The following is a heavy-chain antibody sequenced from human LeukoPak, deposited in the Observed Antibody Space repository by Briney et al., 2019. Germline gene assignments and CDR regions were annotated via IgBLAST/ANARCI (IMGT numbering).Heavy chain of an antibody. Sequence: PGRSLRLSCAASGFTFSSYAMHWVRQAPGKGLEWVAVISYDGSNKYYADSVKGRFTISRDSSKNALYLQMNSLGAEDTAVYYCVRDGLGTDMVPKPSDAFDIWGQGTMVTVSS. V-gene: IGHV3-30-3*01. D-gene: IGHD4/OR15-4a*01. CDR2: ISYDGSNK. CDR1: GFTFSSYA. J-gene: IGHJ3*02. CDR3: VRDGLGTDMVPKPSDAFDI.